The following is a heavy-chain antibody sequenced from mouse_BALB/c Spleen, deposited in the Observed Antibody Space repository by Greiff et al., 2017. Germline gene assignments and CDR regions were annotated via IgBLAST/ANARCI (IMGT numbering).Heavy chain of an antibody. CDR3: TRSYGNYYAMDY. V-gene: IGHV1S22*01. CDR2: IYPGSGST. Sequence: LQQPGSELVRPGASVKLSCTASGYTFTSYWMHWVKQRPGQGLEWIGNIYPGSGSTNYDEKFKSKATLTVDTSSSTTYMQLSSLTSEDSAVYYCTRSYGNYYAMDYWGQGTSVTVSS. CDR1: GYTFTSYW. D-gene: IGHD2-1*01. J-gene: IGHJ4*01.